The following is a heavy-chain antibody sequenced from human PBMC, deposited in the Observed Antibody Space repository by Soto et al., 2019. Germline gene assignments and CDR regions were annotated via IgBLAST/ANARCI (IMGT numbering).Heavy chain of an antibody. D-gene: IGHD6-19*01. J-gene: IGHJ4*02. CDR3: ARDHGGSSGWYFDY. V-gene: IGHV4-31*03. CDR2: IYYSGST. Sequence: ASETLSLTCTVSGGSISSGGYYWSWIRQHPGKGLEWIGYIYYSGSTYYNPSLKSRVTISVDTSKNQFSLKLSSVTAADTAVYYCARDHGGSSGWYFDYWGQGTLVTVSS. CDR1: GGSISSGGYY.